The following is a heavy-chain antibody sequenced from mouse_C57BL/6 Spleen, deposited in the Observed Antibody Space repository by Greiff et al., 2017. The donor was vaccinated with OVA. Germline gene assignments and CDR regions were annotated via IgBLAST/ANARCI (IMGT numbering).Heavy chain of an antibody. D-gene: IGHD1-1*01. CDR3: ARPYYYGSSYDWYFDV. Sequence: EVQRVESGGDLVKPGGSLKLSCAASGFTFSSYGMSWVRQTPDKRLEWVATISSGGSYTYYPDSVQGRFTISRDNAKNTLYLQMSSLKSEDTAMYYCARPYYYGSSYDWYFDVWGTGTTVTVSS. J-gene: IGHJ1*03. CDR1: GFTFSSYG. V-gene: IGHV5-6*01. CDR2: ISSGGSYT.